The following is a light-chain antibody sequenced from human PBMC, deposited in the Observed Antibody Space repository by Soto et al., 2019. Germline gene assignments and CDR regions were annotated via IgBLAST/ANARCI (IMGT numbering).Light chain of an antibody. CDR1: QSVSNN. V-gene: IGKV3-15*01. CDR3: QQYNKWPLT. CDR2: FAS. Sequence: EIGMTQSQATLSVSPGERATRACRASQSVSNNLAWYQQKPGQAPRLLIYFASTRATGIPARFSGSGSGTEFTLTISSLQSEDFAVYYCQQYNKWPLTFGGGTKVETK. J-gene: IGKJ4*01.